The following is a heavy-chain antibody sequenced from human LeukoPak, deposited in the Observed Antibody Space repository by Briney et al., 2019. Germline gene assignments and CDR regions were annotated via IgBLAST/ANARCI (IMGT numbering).Heavy chain of an antibody. D-gene: IGHD1-26*01. CDR3: ARELLGAPTSGAY. CDR1: TVSGSSGNF. CDR2: VHKSGRT. V-gene: IGHV4-4*02. J-gene: IGHJ4*02. Sequence: SDTLSLTCALSTVSGSSGNFWSWVRQPPGEGLEWIGEVHKSGRTNYNPSLKTRVTISIDASKNQLSLELTSVTAADTAVYYCARELLGAPTSGAYWGQGTRVTVSS.